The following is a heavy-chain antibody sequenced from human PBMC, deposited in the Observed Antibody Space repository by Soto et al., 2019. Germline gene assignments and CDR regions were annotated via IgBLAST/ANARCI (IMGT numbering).Heavy chain of an antibody. CDR2: ISGSGGST. CDR1: GFTFSSYA. V-gene: IGHV3-23*01. J-gene: IGHJ4*02. D-gene: IGHD3-9*01. Sequence: PGGSLRLSCAASGFTFSSYAMSWVRQAPGKGLEWVSAISGSGGSTYYADSVKGRFTISRDSSKNTLYLQMNSLRAEDTAVYYCAKDPYGLRYFDWLGPSFDYWGQGTQVTVSS. CDR3: AKDPYGLRYFDWLGPSFDY.